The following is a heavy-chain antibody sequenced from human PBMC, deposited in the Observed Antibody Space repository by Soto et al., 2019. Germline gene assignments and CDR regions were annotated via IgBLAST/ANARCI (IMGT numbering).Heavy chain of an antibody. J-gene: IGHJ5*02. V-gene: IGHV1-3*01. CDR2: INAGNGNT. CDR1: GYTFTSYA. Sequence: ASVKVSCKASGYTFTSYAMHWVRQAPGQRLEWMGWINAGNGNTKYSQKFQGRVTITRDTSASTAYMELSSLRSEDTAVYYCARVGDYDILTGYYWFDPWGQGTLVPVSS. D-gene: IGHD3-9*01. CDR3: ARVGDYDILTGYYWFDP.